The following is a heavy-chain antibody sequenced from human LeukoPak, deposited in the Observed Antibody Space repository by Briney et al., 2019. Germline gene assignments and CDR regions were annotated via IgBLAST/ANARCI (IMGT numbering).Heavy chain of an antibody. CDR3: GRGITIFDYYYMDV. CDR2: MNPKSGNT. J-gene: IGHJ6*03. CDR1: GDTFITYD. D-gene: IGHD3-3*01. Sequence: ASVKVSCKASGDTFITYDINGVRQAPGQRLEWMGWMNPKSGNTVYAQKFQGRVIMTRDTSKSTAYMELSSLRSEDTAVYYCGRGITIFDYYYMDVWGKGSTVTVSS. V-gene: IGHV1-8*01.